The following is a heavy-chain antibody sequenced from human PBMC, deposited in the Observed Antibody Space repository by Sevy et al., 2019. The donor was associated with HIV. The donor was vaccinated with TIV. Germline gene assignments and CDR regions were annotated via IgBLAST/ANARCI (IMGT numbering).Heavy chain of an antibody. Sequence: ASVKVSCQASGYSFTGQYMHWVRQAPGQGLEWMGWINPNSGATNYAQEFQGRVTMTRDTSISTAYMELSGLKFDDTAVYYCARDRRLRQYSYGSFDFWGQGTLVTVSS. D-gene: IGHD5-18*01. V-gene: IGHV1-2*02. J-gene: IGHJ4*02. CDR1: GYSFTGQY. CDR3: ARDRRLRQYSYGSFDF. CDR2: INPNSGAT.